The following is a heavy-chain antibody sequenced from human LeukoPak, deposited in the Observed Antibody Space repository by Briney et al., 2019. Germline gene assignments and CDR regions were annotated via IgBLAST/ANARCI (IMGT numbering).Heavy chain of an antibody. CDR3: ARSGYSSSSGHFDY. Sequence: SQTLSLTCTVSGGSISSGGYYWSWIRQHPGKGLEWIGYIYYSGSTDYNPSLKSRVTISVDTSKNQFSLKLSSVTAADTAVYYCARSGYSSSSGHFDYWGQGTLVTVSS. D-gene: IGHD6-6*01. CDR2: IYYSGST. CDR1: GGSISSGGYY. V-gene: IGHV4-31*03. J-gene: IGHJ4*02.